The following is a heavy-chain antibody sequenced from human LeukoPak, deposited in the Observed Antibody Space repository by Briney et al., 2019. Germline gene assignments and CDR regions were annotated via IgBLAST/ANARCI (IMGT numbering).Heavy chain of an antibody. D-gene: IGHD4-17*01. V-gene: IGHV1-18*01. CDR2: ISAYSGNT. J-gene: IGHJ5*02. CDR1: GYTFSIHG. CDR3: ARSGDYDNWFDP. Sequence: APVKVSCKASGYTFSIHGISWVRQAPGQGLEWMGWISAYSGNTDYAQKLQGRVTMTTDTSTSTAYMELRSLRSDDTAVYYCARSGDYDNWFDPWGQGTLVTVSS.